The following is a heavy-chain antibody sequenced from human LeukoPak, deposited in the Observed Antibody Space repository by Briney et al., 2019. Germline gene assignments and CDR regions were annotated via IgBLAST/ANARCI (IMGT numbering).Heavy chain of an antibody. CDR1: GYTFTSYY. J-gene: IGHJ4*02. D-gene: IGHD3-22*01. Sequence: ASVKVSCKASGYTFTSYYMHWVRQAPGQGLEWMGIINPSGGSTSYAQKFQGRVTMTRDTSTSTVYMELSSLRSEDTAVYHCARDRYDSSGYTRGWDFDYWGQGTLVTVSS. V-gene: IGHV1-46*01. CDR3: ARDRYDSSGYTRGWDFDY. CDR2: INPSGGST.